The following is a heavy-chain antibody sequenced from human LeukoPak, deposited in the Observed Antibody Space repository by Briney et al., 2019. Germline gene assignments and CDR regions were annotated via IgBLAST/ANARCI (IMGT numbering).Heavy chain of an antibody. Sequence: SETLSLTCSVSGDSISSSSYYWGWIRQPPGKGLEWIGSIYYSGSTYYNPSLKSRVTISVDTSKNQFSLKLSSVTAADTAVYYCARDLVTTGYYYYYYMDVWGKGTTVTVSS. CDR1: GDSISSSSYY. V-gene: IGHV4-39*07. D-gene: IGHD4-17*01. CDR2: IYYSGST. CDR3: ARDLVTTGYYYYYYMDV. J-gene: IGHJ6*03.